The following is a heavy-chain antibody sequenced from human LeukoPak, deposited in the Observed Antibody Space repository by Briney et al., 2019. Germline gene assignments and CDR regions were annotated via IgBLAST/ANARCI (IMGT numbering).Heavy chain of an antibody. CDR2: INSDASTT. CDR1: GFTFSSYW. Sequence: PGGSLRLSCAASGFTFSSYWMHWVRHAPGKGLVWVSRINSDASTTSYADSVKGRFTISRDNAKNTLHLQMNSLRAEDTAVYYCTRVAGSGSVDWGQGTLVTVSS. D-gene: IGHD1-26*01. V-gene: IGHV3-74*01. J-gene: IGHJ4*02. CDR3: TRVAGSGSVD.